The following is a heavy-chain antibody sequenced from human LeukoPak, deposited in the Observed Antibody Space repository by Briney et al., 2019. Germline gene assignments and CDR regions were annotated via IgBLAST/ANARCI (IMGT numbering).Heavy chain of an antibody. V-gene: IGHV3-30-3*01. CDR2: ISYDGSNK. CDR3: AREESGAFIFDY. CDR1: GFTFSSYA. Sequence: GGSLRLSCAASGFTFSSYAMHWVRRAPGKGLEWVAVISYDGSNKYYADSVKGRFTISRDNSKITLYLQMNSLRAEDTAVYYCAREESGAFIFDYWGQGTLVTVSS. D-gene: IGHD4-17*01. J-gene: IGHJ4*02.